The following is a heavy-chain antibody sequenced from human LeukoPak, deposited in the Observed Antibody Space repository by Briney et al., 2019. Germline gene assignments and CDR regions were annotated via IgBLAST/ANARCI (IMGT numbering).Heavy chain of an antibody. Sequence: GGSLRLSCAASGFTFSSYSMDWVRQAPGKGLEWVSYISSSGSTIYYADSLKGRFTISRDNAKNSLYLQMNSLRAEDTAVYYCARAHYYDSSGLDFWGQGTLVTVSS. D-gene: IGHD3-22*01. CDR3: ARAHYYDSSGLDF. CDR2: ISSSGSTI. CDR1: GFTFSSYS. V-gene: IGHV3-48*04. J-gene: IGHJ4*02.